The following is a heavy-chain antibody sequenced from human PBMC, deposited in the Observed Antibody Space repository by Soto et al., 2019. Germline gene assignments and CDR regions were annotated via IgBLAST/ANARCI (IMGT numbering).Heavy chain of an antibody. J-gene: IGHJ4*02. V-gene: IGHV4-31*03. CDR2: IYYSGST. D-gene: IGHD3-22*01. CDR1: GGSISSGGYY. Sequence: SETLSLTCTVSGGSISSGGYYWSWIRQHPGKGLEWIGYIYYSGSTYYSPSLKSRVTISVDTSKNQFSLKLSSVTAADTAVYYCARDASESDSSGYYYFDYWGQGTLVTVSS. CDR3: ARDASESDSSGYYYFDY.